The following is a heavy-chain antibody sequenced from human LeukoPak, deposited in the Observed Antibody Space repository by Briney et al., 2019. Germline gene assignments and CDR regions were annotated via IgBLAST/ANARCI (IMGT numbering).Heavy chain of an antibody. V-gene: IGHV1-2*02. J-gene: IGHJ4*02. CDR1: GYTFTGYY. Sequence: GAAVKVSCKASGYTFTGYYMHWVRQAPGQGLEWMGWINPNSGGTNYAQKFQGRVTMTRNTSISTAYMELSSLRSEDTAVYYCARGWNWLSNHAIDYWGQGTLVTVSS. CDR3: ARGWNWLSNHAIDY. CDR2: INPNSGGT. D-gene: IGHD3-9*01.